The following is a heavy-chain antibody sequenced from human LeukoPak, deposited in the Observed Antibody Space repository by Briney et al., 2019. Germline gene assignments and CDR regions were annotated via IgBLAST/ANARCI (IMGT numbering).Heavy chain of an antibody. V-gene: IGHV4-61*01. CDR2: IYYSGST. J-gene: IGHJ4*02. CDR3: ARGPPTVTTGIVVYYFDY. D-gene: IGHD4-17*01. CDR1: GGSVSSGSYY. Sequence: SETLSLTCTVSGGSVSSGSYYWSWIRQPPGKGLEWIGYIYYSGSTNYNPSLKSRVTISVDTSKNQFSLKLSSVTAADTAVYYCARGPPTVTTGIVVYYFDYWGQGTLVTVSS.